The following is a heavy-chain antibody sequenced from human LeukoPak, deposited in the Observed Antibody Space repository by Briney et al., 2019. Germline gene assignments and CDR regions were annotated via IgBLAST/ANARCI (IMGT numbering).Heavy chain of an antibody. Sequence: GRSLRLSCAASGFTFSTYAMHWVRQAPGKGLEWVAVISYDGSNEYYADSVKGRFTISRDNSKNTLYLQMNSLRAEDTAVYYCARCSRWLQLGNDYWGQGTQVTVSS. CDR1: GFTFSTYA. V-gene: IGHV3-30*01. CDR3: ARCSRWLQLGNDY. J-gene: IGHJ4*02. D-gene: IGHD5-24*01. CDR2: ISYDGSNE.